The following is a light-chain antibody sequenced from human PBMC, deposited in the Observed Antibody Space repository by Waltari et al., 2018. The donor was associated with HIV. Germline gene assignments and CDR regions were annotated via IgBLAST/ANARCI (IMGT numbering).Light chain of an antibody. CDR1: SSDVGAYKY. Sequence: QSALTQPRSVSGSPGQSVTIPCTGTSSDVGAYKYVSWYRQHPGKAPKLMIYDVNKRPSGVPDRFSGSKSGNTASLTISGLQAEDEADYYCCSYAGNTSYVFGSGTKVTVL. J-gene: IGLJ1*01. CDR3: CSYAGNTSYV. CDR2: DVN. V-gene: IGLV2-11*01.